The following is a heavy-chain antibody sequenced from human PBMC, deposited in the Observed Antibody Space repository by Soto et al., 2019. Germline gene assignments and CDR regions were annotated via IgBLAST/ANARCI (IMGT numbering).Heavy chain of an antibody. D-gene: IGHD5-12*01. CDR1: GGTFSSYA. V-gene: IGHV1-69*06. CDR2: IIPIFGTA. J-gene: IGHJ6*02. CDR3: AREAYSGYRFETAGYYYGMDV. Sequence: SVKVSCNASGGTFSSYAISWVRHAPGQGLEWMGGIIPIFGTANYAQKFQGRVTITADKSTSTAYMELSSLRSEDTAVYYCAREAYSGYRFETAGYYYGMDVWGQGTTVTVSS.